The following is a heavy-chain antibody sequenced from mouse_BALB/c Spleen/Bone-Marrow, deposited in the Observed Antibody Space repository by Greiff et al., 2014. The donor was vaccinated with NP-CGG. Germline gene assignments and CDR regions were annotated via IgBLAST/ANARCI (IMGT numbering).Heavy chain of an antibody. CDR1: GYSFTSYW. D-gene: IGHD2-4*01. V-gene: IGHV1-5*01. J-gene: IGHJ4*01. Sequence: EVQGVESGTVLARPGASVKMSCKASGYSFTSYWMHWVEQRPGQGLEWIGAIYPGNSDTSYNQKFKGKAKLTAVTSASTAYMELSSLTNEDSAVYYCTRGAYYDYSYYAMDYWGQGTSVTVSS. CDR2: IYPGNSDT. CDR3: TRGAYYDYSYYAMDY.